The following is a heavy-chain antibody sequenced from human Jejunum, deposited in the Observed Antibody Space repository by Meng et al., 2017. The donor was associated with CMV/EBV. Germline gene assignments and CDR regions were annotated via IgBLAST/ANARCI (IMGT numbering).Heavy chain of an antibody. J-gene: IGHJ4*02. V-gene: IGHV4-4*02. CDR3: GRNGYYSLDY. CDR2: MHHGGTT. CDR1: GDSFSSDVW. D-gene: IGHD3-22*01. Sequence: TCAVSGDSFSSDVWWSWVRQPPGKGLEWIGEMHHGGTTTYNPSLKSRVTISLDESKSEFSLKLSSPTAADTAVYYCGRNGYYSLDYWGQGTLVTVSS.